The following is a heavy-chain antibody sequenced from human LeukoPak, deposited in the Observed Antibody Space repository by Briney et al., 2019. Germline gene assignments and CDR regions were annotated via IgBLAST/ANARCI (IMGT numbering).Heavy chain of an antibody. V-gene: IGHV1-2*02. D-gene: IGHD5-24*01. Sequence: ASVKVSCKASGYTFTGYYMHWVRQAPGQGLEWMGWINPNSGGTNYAQKFQGRVIMTRDTSISTAYMELSRLRSDDTAVYYCARGDGYNGDWFDPWGQGTLVTVSS. J-gene: IGHJ5*02. CDR3: ARGDGYNGDWFDP. CDR1: GYTFTGYY. CDR2: INPNSGGT.